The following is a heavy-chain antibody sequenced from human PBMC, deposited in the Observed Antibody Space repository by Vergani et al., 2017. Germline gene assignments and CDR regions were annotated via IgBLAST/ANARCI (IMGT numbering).Heavy chain of an antibody. J-gene: IGHJ6*02. CDR2: IYIGGST. V-gene: IGHV3-66*01. CDR3: ASPYGSDVYYYYGMDV. CDR1: GFTVSSNY. D-gene: IGHD3-10*01. Sequence: EVQLVESGGGLVQPGGSLRLSCAASGFTVSSNYMSWVRQAPGKGLEWVSVIYIGGSTYYSDSVKGRFTISRDNSKNTLYLQMNSLRAADTAVYYCASPYGSDVYYYYGMDVWGQGTTVTVSS.